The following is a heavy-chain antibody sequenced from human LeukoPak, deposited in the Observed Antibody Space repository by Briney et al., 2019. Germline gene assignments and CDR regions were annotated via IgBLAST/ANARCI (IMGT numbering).Heavy chain of an antibody. D-gene: IGHD3-10*01. J-gene: IGHJ4*02. V-gene: IGHV4-34*01. CDR3: ASVSDYYGSGNEGRDY. Sequence: SETLSLTCAVYGGSFSGYYWSWIRQPPGKGLEWIGEINHSGSTNYNPSLKSRVTISVDTSKNQFTLNLGSGTAADRAVYYCASVSDYYGSGNEGRDYWGKGTLVTVSS. CDR1: GGSFSGYY. CDR2: INHSGST.